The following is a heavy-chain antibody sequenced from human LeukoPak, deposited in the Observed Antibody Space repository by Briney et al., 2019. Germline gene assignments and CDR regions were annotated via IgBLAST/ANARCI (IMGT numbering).Heavy chain of an antibody. CDR2: IYYSGST. Sequence: SETLSLTCTVSGGSISSSSYYWGWIRQPPGKGLEWIGSIYYSGSTYYTPSLKSRVTISVDTSKNQFSLELSSVTAADTAVYYCEAARDAFDIWGPGTMVIVSS. J-gene: IGHJ3*02. V-gene: IGHV4-39*01. CDR3: EAARDAFDI. CDR1: GGSISSSSYY. D-gene: IGHD6-6*01.